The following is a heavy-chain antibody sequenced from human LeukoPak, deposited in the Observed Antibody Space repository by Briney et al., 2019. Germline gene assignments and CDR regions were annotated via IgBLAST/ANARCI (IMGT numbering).Heavy chain of an antibody. CDR1: GYTFTSYD. CDR3: ARDGLVAAAGAITGYYYMDV. J-gene: IGHJ6*03. Sequence: ASVTVSCKASGYTFTSYDINWVRQATGQGLEWMGWMNPNSGNTGYAQKFQGRVTMTRNTSISTAYMELSSLRSEDTAVYCCARDGLVAAAGAITGYYYMDVWGKGTTVTISS. CDR2: MNPNSGNT. V-gene: IGHV1-8*01. D-gene: IGHD6-13*01.